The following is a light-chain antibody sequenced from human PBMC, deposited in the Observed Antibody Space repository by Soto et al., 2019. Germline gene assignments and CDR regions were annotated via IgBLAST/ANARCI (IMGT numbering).Light chain of an antibody. CDR1: QSVSSN. CDR2: DAS. Sequence: EIVMTQSPGTLSVSPGERATLSCRASQSVSSNLAWYQQKPGQAPRLLIYDASTRATGIPARFSGSGSGTAFSLTISSLQSTDFAVYYCQQYNNWHPLTFGGGTKVEIK. V-gene: IGKV3D-15*01. J-gene: IGKJ4*01. CDR3: QQYNNWHPLT.